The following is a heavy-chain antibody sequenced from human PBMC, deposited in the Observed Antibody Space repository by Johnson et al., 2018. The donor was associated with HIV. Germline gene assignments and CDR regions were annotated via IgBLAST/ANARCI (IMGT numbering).Heavy chain of an antibody. CDR3: ARIHSSSSLSGFNI. Sequence: QVQLVESGGGVVQPGRSLRLSCAASGFTFSSYGMHWVRQAPGKGLEWVAVIWYDGSNKYYADSVKGRFTISRDNSKNTLYLQMNSLRAEDTAVYYCARIHSSSSLSGFNIWGQGTMVTVSS. CDR1: GFTFSSYG. D-gene: IGHD6-6*01. J-gene: IGHJ3*02. V-gene: IGHV3-33*01. CDR2: IWYDGSNK.